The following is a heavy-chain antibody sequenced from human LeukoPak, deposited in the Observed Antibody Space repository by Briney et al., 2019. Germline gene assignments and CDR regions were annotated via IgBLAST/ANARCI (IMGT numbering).Heavy chain of an antibody. J-gene: IGHJ4*02. CDR3: ARCSRSSSGY. D-gene: IGHD6-13*01. V-gene: IGHV3-7*01. Sequence: PGGSLRLSCAASGFTFSNYWMSWVRQAPGKGLEWVANIRQDGTDKQYVDSVKGRFTLSRDNAKNSLYLQMNSLRVEDTGVYFWARCSRSSSGYWGQGTLVTVSS. CDR2: IRQDGTDK. CDR1: GFTFSNYW.